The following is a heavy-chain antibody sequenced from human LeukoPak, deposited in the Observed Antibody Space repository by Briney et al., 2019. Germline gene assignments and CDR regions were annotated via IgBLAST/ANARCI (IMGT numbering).Heavy chain of an antibody. D-gene: IGHD3-22*01. V-gene: IGHV3-21*01. CDR2: ISSGGNYV. CDR3: ARDLGSRPYDSSGFPPDY. J-gene: IGHJ4*02. CDR1: GFIFSDYT. Sequence: PGGSLRLSCAASGFIFSDYTMNWVRQGPGKGLEWVSSISSGGNYVYYADSVRGRFTIARDNAKNSLYLQTNSLRAEDTAVYYCARDLGSRPYDSSGFPPDYWGQGTLVTVSS.